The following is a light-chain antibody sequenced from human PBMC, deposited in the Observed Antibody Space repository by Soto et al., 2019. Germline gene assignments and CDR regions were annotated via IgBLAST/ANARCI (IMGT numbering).Light chain of an antibody. Sequence: DIQMTQSPCSLSASVGDRVTITCRASQSINSFLNWYQQKPGKAPNLLIYDASSLQSGVPSRITGSGSGTEFTLTISSLQPEDFATYYCQQSYSSPWTFGQGTKVDIK. J-gene: IGKJ1*01. V-gene: IGKV1-39*01. CDR1: QSINSF. CDR2: DAS. CDR3: QQSYSSPWT.